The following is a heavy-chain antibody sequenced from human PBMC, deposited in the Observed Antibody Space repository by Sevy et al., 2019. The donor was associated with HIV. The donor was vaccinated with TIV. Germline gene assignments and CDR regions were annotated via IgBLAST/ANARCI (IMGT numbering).Heavy chain of an antibody. Sequence: GGSLRLSCAASGFNAIHYVMHWVRQAPGKGLQWVTFIRYDGHTKYYADFVRGRFTISRDNSKNTLYLQMNSLRAEDTAVYYCAKENPRGNWGQGTLVTVSS. V-gene: IGHV3-30*02. J-gene: IGHJ4*02. CDR3: AKENPRGN. CDR2: IRYDGHTK. CDR1: GFNAIHYV.